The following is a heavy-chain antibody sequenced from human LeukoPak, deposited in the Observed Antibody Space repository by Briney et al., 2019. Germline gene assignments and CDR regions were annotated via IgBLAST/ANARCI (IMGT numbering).Heavy chain of an antibody. J-gene: IGHJ6*02. Sequence: PGGSLRLSCAASGFTFSNYCMNWVRQAPGKGLEWVSYISTRSSTIYFADSVKGRFTISRDNAKNSLYLQMNILRVEDTAVYYCARVGAAAHNGDLDVWGQRTTVTVSS. V-gene: IGHV3-48*04. CDR1: GFTFSNYC. CDR2: ISTRSSTI. D-gene: IGHD6-13*01. CDR3: ARVGAAAHNGDLDV.